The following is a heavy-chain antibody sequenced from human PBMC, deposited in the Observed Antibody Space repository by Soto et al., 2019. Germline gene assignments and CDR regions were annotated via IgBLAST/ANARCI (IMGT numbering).Heavy chain of an antibody. D-gene: IGHD2-2*01. Sequence: PSETLSLTCAVYGGSFSGYSWTWIRQPPGTGLEWIGEINHSGSTNYNPSLKSRVTISVDTSKNQFSLKLSSVTAADTAVYYCARTQPEYYFDYWGQGTLVTVS. CDR2: INHSGST. V-gene: IGHV4-34*01. CDR3: ARTQPEYYFDY. CDR1: GGSFSGYS. J-gene: IGHJ4*02.